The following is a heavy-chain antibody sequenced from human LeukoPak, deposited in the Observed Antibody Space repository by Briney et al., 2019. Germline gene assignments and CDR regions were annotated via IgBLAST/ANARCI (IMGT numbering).Heavy chain of an antibody. D-gene: IGHD2-21*02. CDR1: GGSFSGYY. J-gene: IGHJ5*02. Sequence: PSETLSLTCAVYGGSFSGYYWSWIRQPPGKGLEWIGEINHSGSTNYNPSLKSRVTISVDTSKNQFSLKLSSVTAADTAVYYCARGGNCGGDCHDWFDPWGQGTLVTVSS. V-gene: IGHV4-34*01. CDR2: INHSGST. CDR3: ARGGNCGGDCHDWFDP.